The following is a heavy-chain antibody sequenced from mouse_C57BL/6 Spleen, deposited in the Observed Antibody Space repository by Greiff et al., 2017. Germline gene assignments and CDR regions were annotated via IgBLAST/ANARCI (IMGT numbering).Heavy chain of an antibody. CDR3: ARPPYYDYENYAMDY. V-gene: IGHV5-17*01. D-gene: IGHD2-4*01. J-gene: IGHJ4*01. CDR1: GFTFSDYG. Sequence: EVQGVESGGGLVKPGGSLKLSCAASGFTFSDYGMHWVRQAPEKGLEWVAYISSGSSTIYYADTVKGRFTISRDNAKTTLFLQMTSLRSEDTAMYYCARPPYYDYENYAMDYWGQGTSVTVSS. CDR2: ISSGSSTI.